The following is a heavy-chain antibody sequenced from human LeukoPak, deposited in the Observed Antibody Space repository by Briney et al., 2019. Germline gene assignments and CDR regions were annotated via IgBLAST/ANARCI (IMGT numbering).Heavy chain of an antibody. CDR1: GDTFTGYY. D-gene: IGHD2-15*01. CDR2: INTNSGDT. Sequence: GASVKVSCKASGDTFTGYYMHWVRQAPGQGPEWMGWINTNSGDTKSAQKFEGRITMTRDTSISTASMELSGLKSDDTALYYCAREYGSGGWYSGGFDSWGQGTLVTVSS. J-gene: IGHJ4*02. V-gene: IGHV1-2*02. CDR3: AREYGSGGWYSGGFDS.